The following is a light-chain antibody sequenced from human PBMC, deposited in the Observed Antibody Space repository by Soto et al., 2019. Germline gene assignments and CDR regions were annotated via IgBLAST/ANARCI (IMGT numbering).Light chain of an antibody. J-gene: IGKJ1*01. CDR2: KAS. Sequence: IQLTQSPSTLSASVGDRVSITCRASQGISRWLAWYQHKPGKAPNLLIYKASVLESGVPSRFSVSGSGTEFTLTITSLQPDDFATYYCEQYDSYSRTFGQGTKVEI. CDR3: EQYDSYSRT. V-gene: IGKV1-5*03. CDR1: QGISRW.